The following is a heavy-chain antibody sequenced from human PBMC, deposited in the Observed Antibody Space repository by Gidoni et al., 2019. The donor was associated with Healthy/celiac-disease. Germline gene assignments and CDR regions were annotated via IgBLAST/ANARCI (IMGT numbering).Heavy chain of an antibody. CDR3: ARKRRDYNDAFDI. D-gene: IGHD4-17*01. V-gene: IGHV3-11*05. Sequence: QVQLVESGGGLVKPGGSLRLSCAASGFPFSDYYMSWIRQAPGKGLEWVSYISSSSSYTNYADSVKGRFTISRDNAKNSLYLQMNSLRAEDTAVYYCARKRRDYNDAFDIWGQGTMVTVSS. CDR1: GFPFSDYY. CDR2: ISSSSSYT. J-gene: IGHJ3*02.